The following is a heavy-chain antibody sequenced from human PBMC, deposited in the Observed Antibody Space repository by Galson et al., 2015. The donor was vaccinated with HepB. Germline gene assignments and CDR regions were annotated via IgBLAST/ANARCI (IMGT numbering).Heavy chain of an antibody. J-gene: IGHJ3*01. CDR2: VSYDGRNK. CDR1: GFTFSRYG. Sequence: SLRLSCATSGFTFSRYGMQWVRQAPGKGLEWVAGVSYDGRNKDYADSVKGRFTISRDNSKNTLYLEMNSLRDEDSAVYYCARDNHQMASGALDVWGQGTMVTVFS. D-gene: IGHD5-24*01. CDR3: ARDNHQMASGALDV. V-gene: IGHV3-33*05.